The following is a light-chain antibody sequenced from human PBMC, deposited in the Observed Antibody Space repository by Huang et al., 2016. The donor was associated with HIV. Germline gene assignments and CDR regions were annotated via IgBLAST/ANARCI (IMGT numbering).Light chain of an antibody. J-gene: IGKJ4*01. CDR1: QNINNY. CDR2: DSF. Sequence: DIVLTQSPATLSLSPGQRATLSCRASQNINNYLVWYQQKPGQAPRLLLYDSFNRATGMPARFSGSGSGTDFTLTINTLEPEDFAVYYCQQRGAWPLTFGGGTKVEIK. V-gene: IGKV3-11*01. CDR3: QQRGAWPLT.